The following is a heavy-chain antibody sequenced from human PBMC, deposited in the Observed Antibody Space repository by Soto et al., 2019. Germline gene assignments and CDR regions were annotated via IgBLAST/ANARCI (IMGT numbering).Heavy chain of an antibody. CDR3: AKECVYDRSGWSFDY. V-gene: IGHV3-30*18. CDR2: ISNDGSNK. Sequence: QVQLVESGGGVVQPGRSLRLSCAASGFTFSSHGMHWVRQAPGKGLEWVAVISNDGSNKYYADSVKGRFTISRDNSKNTLYLQMNSLRAEDTAVYYCAKECVYDRSGWSFDYWGQGTLVTVSS. J-gene: IGHJ4*02. D-gene: IGHD3-22*01. CDR1: GFTFSSHG.